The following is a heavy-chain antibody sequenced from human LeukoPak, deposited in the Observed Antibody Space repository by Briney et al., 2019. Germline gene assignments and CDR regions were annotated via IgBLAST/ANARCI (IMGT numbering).Heavy chain of an antibody. V-gene: IGHV3-7*03. Sequence: PGGSLRLSCAASGFTFSTCSMNWVRQVPGTGLEWVANIKQDGSDRNYVTSVRGRFTISRDNAESSLYLQMNSLRAEDTAVYYCVRNLAVAGTCFDSWGQGTLVTVSS. CDR3: VRNLAVAGTCFDS. CDR2: IKQDGSDR. CDR1: GFTFSTCS. D-gene: IGHD6-19*01. J-gene: IGHJ4*02.